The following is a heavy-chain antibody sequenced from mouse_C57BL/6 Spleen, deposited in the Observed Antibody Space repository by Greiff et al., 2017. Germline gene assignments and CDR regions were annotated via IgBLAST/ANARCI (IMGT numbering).Heavy chain of an antibody. CDR1: GFSLTSYG. CDR2: IWSGGST. V-gene: IGHV2-2*01. D-gene: IGHD1-1*01. CDR3: ARITTVVAFAY. Sequence: VQLVESGPGLVQPSQSLSITCTVSGFSLTSYGVHWVRQSPGKGLEWLGVIWSGGSTDYNAAFISRLSISKDNSKSQVFFKMNSLQADDTAIYYCARITTVVAFAYWGQGTLVTVSA. J-gene: IGHJ3*01.